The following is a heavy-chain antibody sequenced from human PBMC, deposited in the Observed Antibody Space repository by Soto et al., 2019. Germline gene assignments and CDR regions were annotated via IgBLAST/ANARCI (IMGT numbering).Heavy chain of an antibody. CDR2: ISYHGSDR. CDR3: AKPNGTAITFDS. Sequence: QVQLGESGGGVVQPGTSLTLSCAASGFIFSRDGMHWVLQAPGKGLEWVAVISYHGSDRYYADYMKGRFTISTDNSKNTVYLQMTSLRSEDMSLYYWAKPNGTAITFDSCGKGTLVNVSS. CDR1: GFIFSRDG. J-gene: IGHJ4*02. D-gene: IGHD5-18*01. V-gene: IGHV3-30*18.